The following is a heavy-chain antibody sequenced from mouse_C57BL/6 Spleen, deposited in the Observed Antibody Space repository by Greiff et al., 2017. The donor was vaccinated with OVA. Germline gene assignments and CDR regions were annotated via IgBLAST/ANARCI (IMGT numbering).Heavy chain of an antibody. CDR2: IHPNSGST. D-gene: IGHD1-1*01. Sequence: QVQLQQSGAELVKPGASVKLSCKASGYTFTSYWMHWVKQRPGQGLEWIGMIHPNSGSTNYNEKFKSKATLTVDKSSSTAYMQLSSLTSEDSAVYYCARADYYGSCDWGQGTTLTVSS. V-gene: IGHV1-64*01. CDR3: ARADYYGSCD. J-gene: IGHJ2*01. CDR1: GYTFTSYW.